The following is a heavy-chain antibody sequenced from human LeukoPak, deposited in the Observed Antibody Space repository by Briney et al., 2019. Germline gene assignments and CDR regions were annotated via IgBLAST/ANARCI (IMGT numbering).Heavy chain of an antibody. CDR2: TFYRTKWYY. V-gene: IGHV6-1*01. CDR3: GRGFSQPTPAAINY. D-gene: IGHD2-2*02. Sequence: SQTLSLTCAISGDSVSSDIAAWNWIRQSPSRGLEWLGRTFYRTKWYYDYAPSVKSRITINPDTSKNQFSLQLNSVTPEDTAVYYCGRGFSQPTPAAINYWGPGTLVTVSS. CDR1: GDSVSSDIAA. J-gene: IGHJ4*02.